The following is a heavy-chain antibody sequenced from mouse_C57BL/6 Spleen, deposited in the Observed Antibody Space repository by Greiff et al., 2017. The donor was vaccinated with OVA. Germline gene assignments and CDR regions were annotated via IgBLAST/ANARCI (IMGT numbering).Heavy chain of an antibody. D-gene: IGHD1-1*01. V-gene: IGHV1-80*01. Sequence: VQLQQSGAELVKPGASVTLSCKASGYAFSSYWMNWVKQRPGKGLEWIGQIYPGDGDTNYNGKFKGKATLIADKSSSTAYMQLSSLTSEDSAVYFCARGDGSSYAAMDYWGQGTSVTVSS. CDR2: IYPGDGDT. CDR1: GYAFSSYW. J-gene: IGHJ4*01. CDR3: ARGDGSSYAAMDY.